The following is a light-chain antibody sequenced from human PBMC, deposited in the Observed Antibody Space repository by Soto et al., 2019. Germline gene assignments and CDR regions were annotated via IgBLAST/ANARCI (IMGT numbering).Light chain of an antibody. CDR1: QDISDY. CDR2: AAS. CDR3: QQSYSTPGT. V-gene: IGKV1-39*01. Sequence: DIQLTQYPSFLSASVGDRVTITCGASQDISDYLAWYRQRTGKAPKLLIYAASTLQSGVPSRFSGSGSGTDFTLTISSLQTEDFATYYCQQSYSTPGTFGQGTKVDI. J-gene: IGKJ1*01.